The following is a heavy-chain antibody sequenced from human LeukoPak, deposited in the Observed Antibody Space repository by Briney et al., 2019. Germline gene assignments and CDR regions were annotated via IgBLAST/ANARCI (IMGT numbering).Heavy chain of an antibody. J-gene: IGHJ3*02. CDR2: ISYDGRIK. CDR1: AFIFSNYA. D-gene: IGHD1-26*01. Sequence: GGSLRLSCAASAFIFSNYAMHWVRQAPGKGLEWVAVISYDGRIKYYADSVKGRFTISRDNSKNTLYVQMNSLRSEDTAMYYCARELIVGGNSWGAFDIWGQGTMVTVSS. V-gene: IGHV3-33*01. CDR3: ARELIVGGNSWGAFDI.